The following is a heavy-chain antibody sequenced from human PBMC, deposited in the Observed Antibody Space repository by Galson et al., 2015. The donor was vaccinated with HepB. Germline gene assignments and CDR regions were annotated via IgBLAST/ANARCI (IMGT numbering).Heavy chain of an antibody. J-gene: IGHJ6*03. Sequence: SLRLSCAASGFTFSRYAMSWVRQAPGKGLEWVSAISGSGGSTYYADSVKGRFTISRDNSKNTLYLQMNSLRAEDTAVYYCAREGSALGYMDVWGKGTTVTVSS. CDR2: ISGSGGST. CDR3: AREGSALGYMDV. V-gene: IGHV3-23*01. CDR1: GFTFSRYA.